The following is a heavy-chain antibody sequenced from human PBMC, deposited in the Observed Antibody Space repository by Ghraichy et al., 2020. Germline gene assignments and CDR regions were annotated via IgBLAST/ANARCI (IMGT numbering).Heavy chain of an antibody. CDR2: INHSGST. D-gene: IGHD3-10*01. CDR3: ARGTMVRGVIRDPKRTNLRNWFDP. CDR1: GGSFSGYY. V-gene: IGHV4-34*01. Sequence: SETLSLTCAVYGGSFSGYYWSWIRQPPGKGLEWIGEINHSGSTNYNPSLKSRVTISVDTSKNQFSLKLSSVTAADTAVYYCARGTMVRGVIRDPKRTNLRNWFDPWGQGTLVTVSS. J-gene: IGHJ5*02.